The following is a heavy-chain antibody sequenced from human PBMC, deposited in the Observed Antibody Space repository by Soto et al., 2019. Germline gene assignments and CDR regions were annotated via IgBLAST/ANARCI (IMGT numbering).Heavy chain of an antibody. V-gene: IGHV1-3*01. CDR2: INAGNGYT. J-gene: IGHJ4*02. D-gene: IGHD1-26*01. CDR1: GYTFANYA. Sequence: VASVKVSCKASGYTFANYAMHWVRQAPGQRLECMGWINAGNGYTKYSQKFQDRVTITRDTPASTAYMELSSLRSEDTAVYYCARGGSGRYYEVDYWGQGTLVTVYS. CDR3: ARGGSGRYYEVDY.